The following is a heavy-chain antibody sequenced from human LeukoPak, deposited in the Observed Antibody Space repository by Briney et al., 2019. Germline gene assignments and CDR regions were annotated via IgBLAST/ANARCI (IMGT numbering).Heavy chain of an antibody. V-gene: IGHV4-59*01. Sequence: SETLSLTCTVSGGSISSYYWSWIRQPPGKGLEWIGYIYYSGSTNYNPSLGSRVTISVDTSKNQFSLKLSSVTAADTAVYYCARDTRRFGHDYWGQGTLVTVSS. CDR2: IYYSGST. D-gene: IGHD3-3*01. J-gene: IGHJ4*02. CDR3: ARDTRRFGHDY. CDR1: GGSISSYY.